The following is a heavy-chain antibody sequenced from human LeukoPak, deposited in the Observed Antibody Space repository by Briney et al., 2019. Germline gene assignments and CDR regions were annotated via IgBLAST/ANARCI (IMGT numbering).Heavy chain of an antibody. CDR1: GGSISSYY. V-gene: IGHV4-59*08. J-gene: IGHJ4*02. D-gene: IGHD2-8*01. CDR3: ARLDRLIHFDY. CDR2: IHDIGST. Sequence: SETLSLTCTVSGGSISSYYWSWIRQPPGKGLEWIGYIHDIGSTNYNPSLKGRVAISVDTSKKQLSLKLSSVTAADTAVYYCARLDRLIHFDYWGQGTLVTVSS.